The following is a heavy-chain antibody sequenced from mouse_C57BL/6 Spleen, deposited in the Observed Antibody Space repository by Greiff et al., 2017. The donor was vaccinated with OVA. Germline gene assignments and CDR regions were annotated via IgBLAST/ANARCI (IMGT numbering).Heavy chain of an antibody. CDR3: ARYGYYCSSPHYYAMDY. J-gene: IGHJ4*01. CDR1: GYTFTSYD. V-gene: IGHV1-85*01. CDR2: IYPRDGST. D-gene: IGHD1-1*01. Sequence: QVHVKQSGPELVKPGASVKLSCKASGYTFTSYDINWVKQRPGQGLEWIGWIYPRDGSTTYNEKFKGKATLTVDISSSTAYMELHSLTSEDSAVYFCARYGYYCSSPHYYAMDYWGQGTSVTVSS.